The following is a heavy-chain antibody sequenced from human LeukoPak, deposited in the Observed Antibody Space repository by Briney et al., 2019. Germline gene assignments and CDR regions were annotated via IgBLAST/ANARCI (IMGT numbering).Heavy chain of an antibody. CDR1: GFTFSSYW. CDR3: ARGPPCREYCSLEFYFDY. V-gene: IGHV3-7*05. CDR2: IKQDGSEK. J-gene: IGHJ4*02. Sequence: GGSLRLSSAASGFTFSSYWMSWVRQAPGKGLEWVANIKQDGSEKYYVDSVKGRFTISRDNAKNSLYLQMNSLRAEDTAVYYCARGPPCREYCSLEFYFDYWGQGTLVTVSS. D-gene: IGHD2/OR15-2a*01.